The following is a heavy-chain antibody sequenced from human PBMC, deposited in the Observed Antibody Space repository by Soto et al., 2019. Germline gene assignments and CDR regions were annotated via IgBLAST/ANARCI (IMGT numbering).Heavy chain of an antibody. CDR2: IGTAGDT. CDR3: ARSQIAAAGTWHYGMDV. D-gene: IGHD6-13*01. J-gene: IGHJ6*02. CDR1: GFTFSSYD. Sequence: PGGSLRLSCAASGFTFSSYDMHWVRQATGKGLEWVSAIGTAGDTYYPGSVKGRFTISRENAKSSLYLQMNSLRAGDTAVYYCARSQIAAAGTWHYGMDVWGQGTTVTVSS. V-gene: IGHV3-13*01.